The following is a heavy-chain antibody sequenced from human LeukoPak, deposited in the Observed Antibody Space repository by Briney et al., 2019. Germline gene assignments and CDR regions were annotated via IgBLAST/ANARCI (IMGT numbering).Heavy chain of an antibody. D-gene: IGHD3-9*01. CDR3: ARDEGDILTGTLPFDP. Sequence: PGGSLRLSCAASGFTFSSYAMSWVRQAPGKGLEWVSAISGSGGSTYYADSVKGRFTISRDNSKNTLYLQMNSLRAEDTAVYYCARDEGDILTGTLPFDPWGQGTLVTVSS. CDR1: GFTFSSYA. CDR2: ISGSGGST. V-gene: IGHV3-23*01. J-gene: IGHJ5*02.